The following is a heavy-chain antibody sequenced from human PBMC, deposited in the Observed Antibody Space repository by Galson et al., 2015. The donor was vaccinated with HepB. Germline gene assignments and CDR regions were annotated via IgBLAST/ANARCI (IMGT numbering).Heavy chain of an antibody. CDR2: MNPNSGNT. Sequence: SVKVSCKASGYTFTSYDINWVRQATGQGLEWMGWMNPNSGNTGYAQKFQGRVTMTRNTSISTAYMELSSLRSEDTAVYYCARAGIRFLEWFVLNAFDIWGQGTMVTVSS. CDR3: ARAGIRFLEWFVLNAFDI. V-gene: IGHV1-8*01. D-gene: IGHD3-3*01. CDR1: GYTFTSYD. J-gene: IGHJ3*02.